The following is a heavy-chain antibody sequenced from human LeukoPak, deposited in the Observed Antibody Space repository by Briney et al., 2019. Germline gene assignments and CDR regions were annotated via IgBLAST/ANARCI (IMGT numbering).Heavy chain of an antibody. J-gene: IGHJ4*02. CDR2: IKSKTDGGTT. CDR1: GFTFSNAW. CDR3: TTDSIAAASDY. D-gene: IGHD6-13*01. Sequence: PGGSLRLSCAASGFTFSNAWMSWVRQAPGKVLEWVGRIKSKTDGGTTDYAAPVKGRFTISRDDSKNTLYLQMNSLKTEDTAVYYCTTDSIAAASDYWGQGTLVTVSS. V-gene: IGHV3-15*01.